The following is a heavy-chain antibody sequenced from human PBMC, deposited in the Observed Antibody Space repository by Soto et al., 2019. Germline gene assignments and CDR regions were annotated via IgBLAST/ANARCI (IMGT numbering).Heavy chain of an antibody. V-gene: IGHV3-23*01. Sequence: EVQLLESGGDLVRPGESLRLSCAASGFNFNKYAMSWVRQAPGEGLEWVSGISCCGGTASYADSVKGRFTIARDDSKNTLYLQMDSLRAEDTAVYYCARGGRGNDYYYAMDVWGQGTTVTVSS. CDR3: ARGGRGNDYYYAMDV. CDR1: GFNFNKYA. CDR2: ISCCGGTA. J-gene: IGHJ6*02.